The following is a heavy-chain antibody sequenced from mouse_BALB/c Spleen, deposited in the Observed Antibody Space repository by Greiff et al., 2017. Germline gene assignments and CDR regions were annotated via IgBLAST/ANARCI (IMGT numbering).Heavy chain of an antibody. J-gene: IGHJ3*01. V-gene: IGHV5-17*02. D-gene: IGHD1-1*01. CDR1: GFTFSSFG. Sequence: EVQLVESGGGLVQPGGSRKLSCAASGFTFSSFGMHWVRQAPEKGLEWVAYISSGSSTIYYADTVKGRFTISRDNPKNTLFLQMTSLRSEDTAMYYCASPHYYGSSLFAYWGQGTLVTVSA. CDR3: ASPHYYGSSLFAY. CDR2: ISSGSSTI.